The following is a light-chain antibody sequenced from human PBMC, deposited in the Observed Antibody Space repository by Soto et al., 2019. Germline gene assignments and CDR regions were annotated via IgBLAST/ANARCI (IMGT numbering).Light chain of an antibody. Sequence: EVVLTQSPVTLSLSPGDRAALSCRASQSVTTAVAWYQQKPGQAPRLLIYDASDRATGVPARFSGSGSGTDFTLTISSLEPEDFAVYFCQQRRKRPLTFGQGTKLDI. CDR1: QSVTTA. V-gene: IGKV3-11*01. CDR2: DAS. CDR3: QQRRKRPLT. J-gene: IGKJ2*01.